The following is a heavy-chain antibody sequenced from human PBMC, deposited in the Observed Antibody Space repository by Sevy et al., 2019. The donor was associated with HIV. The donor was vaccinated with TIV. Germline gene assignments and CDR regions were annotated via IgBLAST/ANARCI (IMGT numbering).Heavy chain of an antibody. CDR1: GYSISGGYY. V-gene: IGHV4-38-2*01. J-gene: IGHJ2*01. CDR2: IYHSGST. Sequence: SETLSLTCAVSGYSISGGYYWGWIRQSPGKGLEGIGYIYHSGSTYYSPSLRSRVTISLDTSNNQFSLKLNSVTAADTAVYYCARLWFGELLDWSFDLWGRGTLVTVSS. D-gene: IGHD3-10*01. CDR3: ARLWFGELLDWSFDL.